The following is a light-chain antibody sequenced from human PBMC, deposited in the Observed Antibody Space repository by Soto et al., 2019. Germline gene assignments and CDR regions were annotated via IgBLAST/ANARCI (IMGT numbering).Light chain of an antibody. CDR3: CSYADSSSYV. V-gene: IGLV2-14*03. J-gene: IGLJ1*01. CDR1: SSDVGAYNF. CDR2: DVS. Sequence: QSVLTQPASVSGSPGQSITISCTGTSSDVGAYNFVSWYQQHSGRAPKLMIYDVSYRPSGVSNRFSGSKSGNTASLTISGLQIEDEADYYCCSYADSSSYVFGTGTKVTVL.